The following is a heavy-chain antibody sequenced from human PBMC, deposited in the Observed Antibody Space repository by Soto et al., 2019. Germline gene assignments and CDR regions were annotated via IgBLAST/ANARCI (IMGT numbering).Heavy chain of an antibody. D-gene: IGHD3-3*01. CDR3: AKDPPERYDLWSGIWDRYYYYGMDV. CDR2: ISYDGSNK. V-gene: IGHV3-30*18. J-gene: IGHJ6*02. Sequence: GGSLRLSCAASGFTFSSYGMHWVRQAPGKGLEWVAVISYDGSNKYYADSVKGRFTISRDNSKNTLYLQMNSLRAEDTAVYYCAKDPPERYDLWSGIWDRYYYYGMDVWGQGTTVTVSS. CDR1: GFTFSSYG.